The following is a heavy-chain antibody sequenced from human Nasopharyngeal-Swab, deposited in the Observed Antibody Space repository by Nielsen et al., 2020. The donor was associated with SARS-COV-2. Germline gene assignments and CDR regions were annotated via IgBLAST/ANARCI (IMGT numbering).Heavy chain of an antibody. D-gene: IGHD1-26*01. J-gene: IGHJ4*02. Sequence: GGSLRLSCAASGFTFSSYAMSCVRQALGKGLERVAASSGSGGSTYYADSVKGRFTISRDNSKNTLYLQMKSLRAEDTAVYYCAKRRVGAAFDYWGQGTLVTVSS. V-gene: IGHV3-23*01. CDR1: GFTFSSYA. CDR3: AKRRVGAAFDY. CDR2: SSGSGGST.